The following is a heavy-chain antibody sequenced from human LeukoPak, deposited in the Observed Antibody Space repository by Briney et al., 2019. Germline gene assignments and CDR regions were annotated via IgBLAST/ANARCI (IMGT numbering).Heavy chain of an antibody. CDR3: ARAFAVSTGLDH. V-gene: IGHV5-51*01. CDR1: GYSFTTYW. CDR2: IYPGDSDI. Sequence: TGESLKISCKGSGYSFTTYWIGWVRQMPGKGLEWMGIIYPGDSDIRYSPSFQGQVSISADKSISTAYLQWSSLKASDTAMYYCARAFAVSTGLDHWGQGTLVTVSS. J-gene: IGHJ4*02. D-gene: IGHD4-17*01.